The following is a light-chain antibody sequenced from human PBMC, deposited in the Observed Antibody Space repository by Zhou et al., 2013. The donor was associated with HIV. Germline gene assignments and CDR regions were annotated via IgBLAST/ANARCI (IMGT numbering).Light chain of an antibody. V-gene: IGKV3D-20*02. CDR2: GAS. J-gene: IGKJ5*01. CDR3: QQRDNWPPRIT. CDR1: QSVSNNY. Sequence: ETLLTQSPGTLSLSPGEGATLSCRASQSVSNNYLAWFQQNPGQAPRLLIYGASTRATGIPDRFSGSGSGTDFTLTISSLEPEDFAVYYCQQRDNWPPRITFGQGHDWG.